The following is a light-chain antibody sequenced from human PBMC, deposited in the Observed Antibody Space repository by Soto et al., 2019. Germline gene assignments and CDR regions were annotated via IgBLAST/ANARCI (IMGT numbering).Light chain of an antibody. J-gene: IGKJ1*01. CDR3: QQDNNWSWT. V-gene: IGKV3-15*01. CDR1: QSVSST. CDR2: GAS. Sequence: EIVMTQSPATLSVSPGERATLSCRASQSVSSTLAWYLQKPGQAPRLLSYGASTRATGIPARFSGSGSGTEFTLTISRLQSEDFAVYYCQQDNNWSWTFGQGTKVEIK.